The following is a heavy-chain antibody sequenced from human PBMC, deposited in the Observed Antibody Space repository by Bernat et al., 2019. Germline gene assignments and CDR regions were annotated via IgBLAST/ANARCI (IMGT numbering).Heavy chain of an antibody. J-gene: IGHJ5*02. Sequence: QVHLQESGPGLVKPSETLSLTCCVSGDSINNYYWSWIRQPPGKGLEWMGFIHYTGTTTYNPSLKSRLTISVDTSKNHFSLNLNSVTAADTAVYYCAREFHGANAFDPWGQGTLVTVSS. CDR1: GDSINNYY. V-gene: IGHV4-59*01. D-gene: IGHD4-17*01. CDR2: IHYTGTT. CDR3: AREFHGANAFDP.